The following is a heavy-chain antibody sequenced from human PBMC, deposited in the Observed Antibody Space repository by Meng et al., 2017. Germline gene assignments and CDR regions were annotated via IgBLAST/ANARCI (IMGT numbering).Heavy chain of an antibody. CDR3: ARIWNSLKDYDY. J-gene: IGHJ4*02. Sequence: QVQLVQSGAEVKKAGSSVKVSCKASGGTFSSYAISWVRQAPGQGLEWMGAIYPTGGGTRYAQQFQGRFTTTRDTSTSTVYMELSSLRSDDTAVYYCARIWNSLKDYDYWGQGTLVTVSS. CDR1: GGTFSSYA. CDR2: IYPTGGGT. V-gene: IGHV1-46*01. D-gene: IGHD1-7*01.